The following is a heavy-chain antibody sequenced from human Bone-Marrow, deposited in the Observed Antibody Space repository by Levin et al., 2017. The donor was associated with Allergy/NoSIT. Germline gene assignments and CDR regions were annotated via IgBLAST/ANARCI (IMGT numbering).Heavy chain of an antibody. D-gene: IGHD6-19*01. V-gene: IGHV3-7*03. CDR3: AKVAVRGFDY. CDR2: IKQDGNEK. J-gene: IGHJ4*02. CDR1: GFTFSSYS. Sequence: AGGSLRLSCAASGFTFSSYSMTWVRQAPGKGLEWVANIKQDGNEKYYVDSVKGRFTISRDNAKNSLSLQMNNLRAEDTAVYYCAKVAVRGFDYWGQGTLVTVSS.